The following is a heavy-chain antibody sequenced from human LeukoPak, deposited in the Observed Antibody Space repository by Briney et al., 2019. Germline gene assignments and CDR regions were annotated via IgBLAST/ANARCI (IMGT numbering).Heavy chain of an antibody. CDR3: ARSNQADDY. CDR2: INPGGSSI. J-gene: IGHJ4*02. Sequence: PGRSQRLSCAASGFTFSSYWMHWVRQVPGKGLVWVARINPGGSSITYADSVKGRFTISRDNAKNTLYLQMDSLRAEDTGVYYCARSNQADDYWGQGTLVTVSS. CDR1: GFTFSSYW. D-gene: IGHD1-14*01. V-gene: IGHV3-74*01.